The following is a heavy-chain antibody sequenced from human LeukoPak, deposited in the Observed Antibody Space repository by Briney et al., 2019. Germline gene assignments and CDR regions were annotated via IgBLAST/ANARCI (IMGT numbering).Heavy chain of an antibody. J-gene: IGHJ4*02. CDR3: ARDSGDYCSSTSCYAGFDY. CDR1: GFTFSSYA. V-gene: IGHV3-30*04. CDR2: ISYDGSNK. D-gene: IGHD2-2*01. Sequence: PGRSLRLSCAASGFTFSSYAMHWVRQAPGKGLEWVAVISYDGSNKYYADSVKGRFTISGDNSKNTLYLQMNSLRAEDTAVYYCARDSGDYCSSTSCYAGFDYWGQGTLVTVSS.